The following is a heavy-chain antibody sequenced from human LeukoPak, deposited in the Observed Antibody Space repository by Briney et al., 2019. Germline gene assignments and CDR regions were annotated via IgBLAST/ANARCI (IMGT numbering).Heavy chain of an antibody. J-gene: IGHJ3*02. CDR2: IYYSGST. V-gene: IGHV4-59*01. Sequence: SETLSLTCTVSGGSISTYYWSWIRQPPGKALEWIGYIYYSGSTNYNPSLKSRVTISVDTSRKQFSLKLSSVTAADTAVYYCAREYYYDSSGYYPPHAFDIWGQGTMVTVSS. CDR3: AREYYYDSSGYYPPHAFDI. D-gene: IGHD3-22*01. CDR1: GGSISTYY.